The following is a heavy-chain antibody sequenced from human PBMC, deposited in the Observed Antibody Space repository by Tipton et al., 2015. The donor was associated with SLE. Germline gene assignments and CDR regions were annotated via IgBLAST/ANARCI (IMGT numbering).Heavy chain of an antibody. CDR2: IKQDGSEK. CDR1: GFTFSSYW. D-gene: IGHD6-19*01. V-gene: IGHV3-7*03. J-gene: IGHJ4*02. CDR3: AKGSSLFDY. Sequence: SLRLSCAASGFTFSSYWMSWVRQAPGKGLEWVANIKQDGSEKYYADSVKGRFTISRDNSKNTLYLQMNSLRAEDTAVYYCAKGSSLFDYWGQGTLVTVSS.